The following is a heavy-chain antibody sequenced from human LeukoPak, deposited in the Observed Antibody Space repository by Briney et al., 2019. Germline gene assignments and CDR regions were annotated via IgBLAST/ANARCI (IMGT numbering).Heavy chain of an antibody. CDR1: GFTFSSYA. D-gene: IGHD2-21*01. Sequence: GGSLRLSCAASGFTFSSYAMSWVRQAPGKGLEWVSAISGSGGSTYYADSVKGRFTISRDNSKNTLYLQMNSLRAEDTAVYYCAKFLPAHIVVANYYFDYWGQGTLITVSS. CDR3: AKFLPAHIVVANYYFDY. V-gene: IGHV3-23*01. CDR2: ISGSGGST. J-gene: IGHJ4*02.